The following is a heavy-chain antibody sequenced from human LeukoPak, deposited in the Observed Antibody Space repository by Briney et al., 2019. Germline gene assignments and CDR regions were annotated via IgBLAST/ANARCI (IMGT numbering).Heavy chain of an antibody. D-gene: IGHD3-22*01. CDR3: AECYYDSSGYYYWFDP. CDR2: IIPFLDTT. J-gene: IGHJ5*02. V-gene: IGHV1-69*11. CDR1: GGTFSSFP. Sequence: ASVKVSCKASGGTFSSFPISWVRQAPGQGLEWLGRIIPFLDTTNYAQKFQGRVTITADESTSTAYMELSSLRSEDTAVYYCAECYYDSSGYYYWFDPWGQGTLVTVSS.